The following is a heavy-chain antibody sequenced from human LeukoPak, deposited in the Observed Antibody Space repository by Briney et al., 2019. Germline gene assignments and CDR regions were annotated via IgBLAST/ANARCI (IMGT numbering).Heavy chain of an antibody. CDR3: ARDAPGYYGMDV. J-gene: IGHJ6*02. CDR2: IYYSGST. Sequence: SETLSLTCTVSGGSISSSSYYWGWIRQPPGKGLEWIGSIYYSGSTYYNPSLKSRVTISVDTSKNQFSLKLSSVTAADTAVYYSARDAPGYYGMDVWGQGTTVTVSS. CDR1: GGSISSSSYY. V-gene: IGHV4-39*07.